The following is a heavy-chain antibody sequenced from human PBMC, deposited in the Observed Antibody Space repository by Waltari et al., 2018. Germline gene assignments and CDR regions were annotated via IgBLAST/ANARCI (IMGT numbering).Heavy chain of an antibody. J-gene: IGHJ4*02. Sequence: PGQRLEWMGWINAGNGNTKYSQKFQGRVTITRDTSASTAYMELSSLRSEDTAVYYCARVRVYYDSSGYGYWGQGTLVTVSS. CDR3: ARVRVYYDSSGYGY. V-gene: IGHV1-3*01. D-gene: IGHD3-22*01. CDR2: INAGNGNT.